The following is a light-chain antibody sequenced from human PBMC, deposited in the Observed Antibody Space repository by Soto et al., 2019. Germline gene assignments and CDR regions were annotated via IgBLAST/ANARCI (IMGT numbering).Light chain of an antibody. CDR2: DVS. J-gene: IGLJ1*01. CDR1: SSDVGGYNY. V-gene: IGLV2-14*03. CDR3: SSYSSTSPNYV. Sequence: QSALTQPASVSGSAGQSITISCTGTSSDVGGYNYVSWYRQHPGKAPKLMICDVSNRPSGVSNRFSGSKSGNTASLTISGLLAEDEADYYCSSYSSTSPNYVFGTGTKVTVL.